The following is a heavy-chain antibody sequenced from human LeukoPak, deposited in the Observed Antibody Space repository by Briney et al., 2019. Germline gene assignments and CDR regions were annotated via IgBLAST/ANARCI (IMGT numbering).Heavy chain of an antibody. V-gene: IGHV4-4*07. CDR1: GGSISSYY. J-gene: IGHJ2*01. CDR3: ARELPYDYVWGSYRLDYWYFDL. CDR2: IYTSGST. D-gene: IGHD3-16*02. Sequence: SETLSLTCTVSGGSISSYYWSWIRQPAGKGLEWIGRIYTSGSTNYNPSLKSRGTMSVDTSKNQFSLKLSSVTAADTAVYYCARELPYDYVWGSYRLDYWYFDLWGRGTLVTVSS.